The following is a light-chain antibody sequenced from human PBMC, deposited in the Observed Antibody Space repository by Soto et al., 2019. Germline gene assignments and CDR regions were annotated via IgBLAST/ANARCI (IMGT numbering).Light chain of an antibody. CDR2: SAS. Sequence: DIQMTQSPSSLSASVGDRVTITCRASQSVSTYLNWYQQKPGKAPKVLISSASTLQSGVPSRFSGSGSGTEFSLTISSLQPDDFATYYCQQYSSHSGTFGQGTKLEVK. V-gene: IGKV1-39*01. CDR3: QQYSSHSGT. CDR1: QSVSTY. J-gene: IGKJ2*01.